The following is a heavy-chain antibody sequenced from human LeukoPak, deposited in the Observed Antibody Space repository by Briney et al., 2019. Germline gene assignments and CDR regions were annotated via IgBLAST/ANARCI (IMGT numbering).Heavy chain of an antibody. Sequence: SETLSLTCTVSGGSISSYYWSWIRQPPGKGLEWIGYIYTSGSTNYNPSLKSRVTISVDTSKNQFSLKLSSVTAADTAVYYCARHRMYCDSSGYYWFDPWGQGTLVTVSS. D-gene: IGHD3-22*01. CDR2: IYTSGST. CDR1: GGSISSYY. J-gene: IGHJ5*02. CDR3: ARHRMYCDSSGYYWFDP. V-gene: IGHV4-4*09.